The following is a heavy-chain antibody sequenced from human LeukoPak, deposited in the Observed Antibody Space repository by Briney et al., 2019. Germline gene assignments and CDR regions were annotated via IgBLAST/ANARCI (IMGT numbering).Heavy chain of an antibody. D-gene: IGHD3-10*01. CDR1: GYTFTSYY. V-gene: IGHV1-46*01. CDR3: ARGYGSGRAQGY. Sequence: GASVKVSCKASGYTFTSYYVHWVRQAPGQGLEWMGIINPSGGSTSYAQKFQGRVTMTRDMSTSTVYMELSSLRSEDTAVYYCARGYGSGRAQGYWGQGTLVTVSS. CDR2: INPSGGST. J-gene: IGHJ4*02.